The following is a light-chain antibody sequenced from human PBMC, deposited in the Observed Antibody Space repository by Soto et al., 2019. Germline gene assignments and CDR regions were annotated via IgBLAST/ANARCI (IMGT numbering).Light chain of an antibody. J-gene: IGKJ4*01. CDR3: QQRSKWVT. V-gene: IGKV3-11*01. Sequence: AKLSVPRGPLTILSFRASQNVYEYLAWYQQKPGQAPRLLIYDASNRATGIPARFSGSGSGTDFTLTTSRLETEDFAVYYCQQRSKWVTFGRGTKVDIK. CDR1: QNVYEY. CDR2: DAS.